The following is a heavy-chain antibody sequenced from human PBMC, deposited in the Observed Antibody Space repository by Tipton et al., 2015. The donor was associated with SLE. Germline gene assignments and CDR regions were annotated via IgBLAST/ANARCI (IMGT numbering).Heavy chain of an antibody. CDR1: GGSFSGYY. V-gene: IGHV4-34*01. D-gene: IGHD1-1*01. CDR3: AQRAGTIPGWFDP. J-gene: IGHJ5*02. Sequence: TLSLTCAVYGGSFSGYYWSWIRQPPGKGLEWIGEFNHSGSTNYNPSLKSRVTISVDTSKNQFSLKLSSVTAADTAVYYCAQRAGTIPGWFDPWGQGTLVTVSS. CDR2: FNHSGST.